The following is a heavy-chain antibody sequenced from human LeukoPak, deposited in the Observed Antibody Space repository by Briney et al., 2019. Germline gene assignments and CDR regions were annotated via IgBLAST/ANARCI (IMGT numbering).Heavy chain of an antibody. CDR1: GFTFSDYY. CDR2: ISSSGSTI. D-gene: IGHD3-22*01. Sequence: GGSLRLSCAASGFTFSDYYMSWIRQAPGKGLGWVSYISSSGSTIYYADSVKGRFTISRDNAKNSLYLQMNSLRAEDTAVYYCARGGLYYYDSSGYHLDDIWGQGTMVTVSS. V-gene: IGHV3-11*04. J-gene: IGHJ3*02. CDR3: ARGGLYYYDSSGYHLDDI.